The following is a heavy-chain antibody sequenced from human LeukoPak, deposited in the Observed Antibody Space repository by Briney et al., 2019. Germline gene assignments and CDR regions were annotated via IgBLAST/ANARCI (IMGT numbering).Heavy chain of an antibody. Sequence: SETLSLTCTVSVGSISSSSYYWGWIRQPPGKGLEWIGSIYYSGSTYYNPSLKSRVTISVDTSKNQFSLKLSSVTAADTAVYYCARLGAPNDFWSGYYSYYYYYYMDVWGKGTTVTVSS. J-gene: IGHJ6*03. CDR1: VGSISSSSYY. CDR2: IYYSGST. CDR3: ARLGAPNDFWSGYYSYYYYYYMDV. D-gene: IGHD3-3*01. V-gene: IGHV4-39*01.